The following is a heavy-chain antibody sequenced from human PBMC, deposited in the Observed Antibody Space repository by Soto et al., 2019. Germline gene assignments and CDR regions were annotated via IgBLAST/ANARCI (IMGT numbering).Heavy chain of an antibody. D-gene: IGHD6-19*01. CDR2: IYPGDSDT. V-gene: IGHV5-51*01. CDR1: GYSFTSYW. Sequence: ESLKISCKGSGYSFTSYWIGWVRQMPGKGLEWMGIIYPGDSDTRYSPSFQGQVAFSADKSTSTAYLQWSGLKASDTAIYYCARRISTGWFFDFWGQGTLVTVSS. J-gene: IGHJ4*02. CDR3: ARRISTGWFFDF.